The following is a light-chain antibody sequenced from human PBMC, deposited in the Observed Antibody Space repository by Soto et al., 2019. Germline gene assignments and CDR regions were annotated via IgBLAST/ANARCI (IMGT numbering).Light chain of an antibody. CDR3: KQYNSAPRT. Sequence: IQITQSPSSLSASVGHRHTIICRASQGIRKDLGWYQQKPGEAPKLLIYAASTLQSGVPSRFSGSGSGTDFTLTISSLQPEDVATYYCKQYNSAPRTVGQGTKVDIK. CDR1: QGIRKD. V-gene: IGKV1-27*01. J-gene: IGKJ1*01. CDR2: AAS.